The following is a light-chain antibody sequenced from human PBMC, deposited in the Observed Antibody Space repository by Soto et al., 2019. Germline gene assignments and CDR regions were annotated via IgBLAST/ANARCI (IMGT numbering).Light chain of an antibody. V-gene: IGKV1-33*01. J-gene: IGKJ3*01. Sequence: DIQMTQSPSSLSASVGDRITITCQASQDISKYLIWYQQTPGKAPKFLIYEASKLERGVPSRFSGSGSGIDFTFSINSLQPEDIATYYCHQYHSLPFTFGPGTKLDIK. CDR2: EAS. CDR3: HQYHSLPFT. CDR1: QDISKY.